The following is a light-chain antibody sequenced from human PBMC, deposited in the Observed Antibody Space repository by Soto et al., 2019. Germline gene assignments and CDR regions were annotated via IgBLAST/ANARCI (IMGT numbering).Light chain of an antibody. V-gene: IGKV3-15*01. J-gene: IGKJ1*01. CDR1: KSVCSN. CDR3: QQYNNWPPWT. Sequence: EIVMTQSPATLSVSPEERATLSNRAIKSVCSNLAWYQKKPGQALRLLICGASTRATGIPARFSGSGSGTEFTLTISSLQSEDFAVYYCQQYNNWPPWTFGQGTKVDIK. CDR2: GAS.